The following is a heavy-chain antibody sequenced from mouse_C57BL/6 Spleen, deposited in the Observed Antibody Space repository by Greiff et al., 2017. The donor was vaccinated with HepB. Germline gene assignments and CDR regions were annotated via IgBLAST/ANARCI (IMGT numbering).Heavy chain of an antibody. CDR1: GYTFTSYW. V-gene: IGHV1-69*01. J-gene: IGHJ2*01. CDR2: IDPSDSYT. CDR3: ARIDYGGLYYFDY. Sequence: VQLQQPGAELVMPGASVKLSCKASGYTFTSYWMHWVKQRPGQGLEWIGEIDPSDSYTNYNQKFKGKSTLTVDKSSSTAYMQLSSLTSEDSAVYYCARIDYGGLYYFDYWGQGTTLTVSS. D-gene: IGHD2-4*01.